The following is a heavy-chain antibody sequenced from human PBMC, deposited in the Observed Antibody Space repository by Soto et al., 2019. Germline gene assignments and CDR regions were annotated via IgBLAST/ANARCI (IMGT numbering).Heavy chain of an antibody. Sequence: EVQLVESGGGLVKPGGSLRLSCAASGFTFRSYSMNWVRPAPGKGLEWVSSISSSSSYIYYADSVKGRFTISRDNAKNSLYLQMSSLRAEDTAVYYCARPWGHYYYYYYMDVWGKGTTVTVSS. J-gene: IGHJ6*03. CDR1: GFTFRSYS. D-gene: IGHD7-27*01. CDR3: ARPWGHYYYYYYMDV. V-gene: IGHV3-21*01. CDR2: ISSSSSYI.